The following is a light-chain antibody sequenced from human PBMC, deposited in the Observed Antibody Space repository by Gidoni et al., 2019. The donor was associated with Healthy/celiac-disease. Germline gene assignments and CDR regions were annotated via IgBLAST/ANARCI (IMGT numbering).Light chain of an antibody. CDR1: SSDVGGYNY. CDR3: SSYTSSTTLE. V-gene: IGLV2-14*01. J-gene: IGLJ2*01. Sequence: QSALTQPASVSGSPGHSITISCTGTSSDVGGYNYVSWYQQPPGKAPKLMIYDVSNRPSGVSNRFSGSKSGNTASLTISGLQAEDEADYYCSSYTSSTTLEFGGGTKLTVL. CDR2: DVS.